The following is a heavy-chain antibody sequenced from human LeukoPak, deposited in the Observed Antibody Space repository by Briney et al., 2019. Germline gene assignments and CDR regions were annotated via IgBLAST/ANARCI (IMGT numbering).Heavy chain of an antibody. CDR3: ARDRAPYDFWSGSPASYGWFDP. CDR1: GGSISSYY. D-gene: IGHD3-3*01. Sequence: PSETLSLTCTVSGGSISSYYWSWIRQPPGKGLEWIGHIYYSGSTNYNPSLKSRVTISVDTSKNQFSLKLSSVTAADTAVYYCARDRAPYDFWSGSPASYGWFDPWGQGTLVTVSS. J-gene: IGHJ5*02. V-gene: IGHV4-59*01. CDR2: IYYSGST.